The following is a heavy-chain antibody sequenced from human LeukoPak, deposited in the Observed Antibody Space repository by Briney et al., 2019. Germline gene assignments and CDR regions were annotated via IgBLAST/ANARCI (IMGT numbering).Heavy chain of an antibody. Sequence: GGSLRLSCAASGFPFSSYAMSWVRHAPGKGLEWVSAISSSGGSTYYADSVKGRFTISRDNSKNTLYLQMNSLRAEDTAVYYCAKDLGRLGYYFDYWGQGTLVTVSS. CDR3: AKDLGRLGYYFDY. J-gene: IGHJ4*02. CDR1: GFPFSSYA. CDR2: ISSSGGST. V-gene: IGHV3-23*01. D-gene: IGHD1-1*01.